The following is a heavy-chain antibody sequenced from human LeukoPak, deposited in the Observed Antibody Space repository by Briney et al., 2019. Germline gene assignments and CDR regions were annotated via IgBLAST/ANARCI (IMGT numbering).Heavy chain of an antibody. Sequence: GGSLRLSCAASGFTFSSDAMSWVRQAPGKGLEWVSAISGSGGSTYYADSVKGRFTISRDNSKNTLYLQMNSLRAEDTAVYYCAKMYDSSGYYESLRFDPWGQGTLVTVSS. V-gene: IGHV3-23*01. D-gene: IGHD3-22*01. CDR2: ISGSGGST. J-gene: IGHJ5*02. CDR1: GFTFSSDA. CDR3: AKMYDSSGYYESLRFDP.